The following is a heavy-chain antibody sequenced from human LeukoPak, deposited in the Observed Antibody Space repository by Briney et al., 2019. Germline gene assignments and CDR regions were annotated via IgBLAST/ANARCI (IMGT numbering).Heavy chain of an antibody. CDR2: INPNSGGT. CDR1: GYTFTGYY. D-gene: IGHD2-2*02. Sequence: GASVKLSCKASGYTFTGYYIHWVRQAPGQGLEWMGWINPNSGGTNYAQKFQGRVTMTRDTSISTAYMKLSRLISDDTAVYYCARDWDIVVVPAAIDPIFDYWGQGTLVTVSS. CDR3: ARDWDIVVVPAAIDPIFDY. J-gene: IGHJ4*02. V-gene: IGHV1-2*02.